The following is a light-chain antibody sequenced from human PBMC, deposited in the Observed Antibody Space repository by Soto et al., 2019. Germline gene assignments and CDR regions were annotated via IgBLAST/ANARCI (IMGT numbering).Light chain of an antibody. CDR3: QQGHNWPLT. Sequence: EIVLTQSPGTLSLSPGERATLSCRASQSVSGSYLAWYQQKPGQPPRLLIYGASTRATGVPARFTGSGSGSDFTLTISGLQSEDFAVYYCQQGHNWPLTFGQGTRLEI. V-gene: IGKV3D-20*02. J-gene: IGKJ2*01. CDR2: GAS. CDR1: QSVSGSY.